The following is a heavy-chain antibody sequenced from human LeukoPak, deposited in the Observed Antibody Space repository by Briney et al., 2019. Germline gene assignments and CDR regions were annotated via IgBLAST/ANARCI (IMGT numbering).Heavy chain of an antibody. J-gene: IGHJ4*02. Sequence: SRTLSLTCAISGDSVSRNSAAWGWIRLSPSRGLGCLGWAYYGSGRYNDYALSVESRITINPDTSKHHVSLQLTSVPPEDTAVYYCSRELAWGPADYWGQGTLVTVSS. CDR2: AYYGSGRYN. CDR1: GDSVSRNSAA. CDR3: SRELAWGPADY. D-gene: IGHD7-27*01. V-gene: IGHV6-1*01.